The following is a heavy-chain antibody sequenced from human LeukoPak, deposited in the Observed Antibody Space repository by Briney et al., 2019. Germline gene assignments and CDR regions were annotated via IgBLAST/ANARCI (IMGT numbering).Heavy chain of an antibody. Sequence: ASGTLSPTCPVSGCPISSYYWGWIRQPPGKGLGWIGVIFYSGSTNYNPSLKSRVTISVDTSKNQFSLKLSSVTAADTAVYYCAREKISSSPLYYYYYGMDVWGQGTTVTVSS. CDR2: IFYSGST. J-gene: IGHJ6*02. CDR3: AREKISSSPLYYYYYGMDV. V-gene: IGHV4-59*01. CDR1: GCPISSYY. D-gene: IGHD6-13*01.